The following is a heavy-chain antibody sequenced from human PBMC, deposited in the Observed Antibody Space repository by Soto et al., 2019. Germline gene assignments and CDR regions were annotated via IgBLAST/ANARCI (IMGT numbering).Heavy chain of an antibody. V-gene: IGHV2-5*01. CDR2: IYWNDAK. D-gene: IGHD3-10*01. CDR3: ARWLPVADVISPRYYFDY. J-gene: IGHJ4*02. CDR1: GFSLSTRGVG. Sequence: QITLKESGPTLVKPTQTLTLTCAFSGFSLSTRGVGVGWIRQPPGKAPEWLALIYWNDAKRYSPSLKSRLTITKDTSKNQVVLTMTNMDPVDTATYYFARWLPVADVISPRYYFDYWGQGTLVTVSS.